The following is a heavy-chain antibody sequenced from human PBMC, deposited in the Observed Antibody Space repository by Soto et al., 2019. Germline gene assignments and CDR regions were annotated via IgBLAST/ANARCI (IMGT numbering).Heavy chain of an antibody. V-gene: IGHV3-23*01. J-gene: IGHJ4*02. D-gene: IGHD3-3*01. Sequence: PGGSLRLSCAASGFTFSSYAMSWVRQSPGKGLEWVSAISGSGGSTYYADSVKGRFTISRDNSKNTLYLQMNSLRAEDTAVYYCAKAYYDFWSGSSDWGQGTLVTAPQ. CDR3: AKAYYDFWSGSSD. CDR2: ISGSGGST. CDR1: GFTFSSYA.